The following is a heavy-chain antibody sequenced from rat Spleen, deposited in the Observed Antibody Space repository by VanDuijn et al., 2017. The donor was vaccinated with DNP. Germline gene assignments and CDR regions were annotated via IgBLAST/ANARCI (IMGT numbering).Heavy chain of an antibody. Sequence: EVQLVESGGGLVQPGRSLKLSCAASGFIFSDYNMAWVRQAPKKGLEWVAAISPSGSRTYYTDSVKGRFTLSRDNAKNTLYLQMNSLRSEDTATYYCARAPGWFDYWGQGVMVTVSS. CDR1: GFIFSDYN. CDR3: ARAPGWFDY. J-gene: IGHJ2*01. V-gene: IGHV5S10*01. D-gene: IGHD1-12*03. CDR2: ISPSGSRT.